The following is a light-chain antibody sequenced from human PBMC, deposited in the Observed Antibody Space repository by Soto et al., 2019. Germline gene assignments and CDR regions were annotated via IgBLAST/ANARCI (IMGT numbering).Light chain of an antibody. CDR2: GAS. V-gene: IGKV3-20*01. J-gene: IGKJ5*01. CDR1: QSVSSSY. Sequence: EIVLTQSPGTLSLSPGERATLSCRASQSVSSSYLAWYQQKPGQAPRLLIYGASSRATGIPDRFSGSGSGTDFTLTISRLEPEDFPVYYCQQYGSSPLVTFVQGTRLEIK. CDR3: QQYGSSPLVT.